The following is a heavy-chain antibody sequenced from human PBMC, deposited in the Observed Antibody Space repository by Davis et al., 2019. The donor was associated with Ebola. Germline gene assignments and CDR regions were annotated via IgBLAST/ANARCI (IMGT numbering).Heavy chain of an antibody. J-gene: IGHJ6*02. D-gene: IGHD3-22*01. CDR1: GGTFSSYT. Sequence: SVRVSCKASGGTFSSYTISWVRQAPGQGLEWMGRIIPILGIANYAQKFQGRVTITADKSTSTAYMELSSLRSEDTAVYYCAKDSGGYGGYYYYYGMDVWGQGTTVTVSS. V-gene: IGHV1-69*02. CDR2: IIPILGIA. CDR3: AKDSGGYGGYYYYYGMDV.